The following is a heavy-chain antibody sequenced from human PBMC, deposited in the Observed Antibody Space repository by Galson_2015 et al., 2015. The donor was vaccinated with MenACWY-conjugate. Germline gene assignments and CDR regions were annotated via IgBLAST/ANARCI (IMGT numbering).Heavy chain of an antibody. Sequence: SVKVSCKASRGTFSSYTISWVRQAPGQGLEWMGRIIPILGIANYAQKFQGRVTITADKSTSTAYMELSSLRSEDTAVYYCARVLSSGYYRDAFDIWGQGTMVTVSS. D-gene: IGHD3-22*01. V-gene: IGHV1-69*02. CDR2: IIPILGIA. CDR3: ARVLSSGYYRDAFDI. CDR1: RGTFSSYT. J-gene: IGHJ3*02.